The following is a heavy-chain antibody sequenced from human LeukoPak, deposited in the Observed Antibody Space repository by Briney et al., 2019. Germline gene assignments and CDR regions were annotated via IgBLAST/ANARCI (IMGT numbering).Heavy chain of an antibody. CDR3: ARGPSGSYIDAFDI. V-gene: IGHV3-48*02. Sequence: PGGSLRLSCAASRFTFSSYSMNWVRQAPGKRLEWVSYISISGNAIYYADSVKGRFTISRDNAKNSLYLQMNSLRDEDTAVYYCARGPSGSYIDAFDIWGQGTLVTVSS. J-gene: IGHJ3*02. D-gene: IGHD1-26*01. CDR1: RFTFSSYS. CDR2: ISISGNAI.